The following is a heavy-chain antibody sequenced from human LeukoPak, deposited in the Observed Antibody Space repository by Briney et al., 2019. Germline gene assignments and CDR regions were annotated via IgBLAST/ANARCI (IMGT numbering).Heavy chain of an antibody. V-gene: IGHV4-34*01. CDR3: ARDGWLQKDDAFDI. CDR2: INHSGST. J-gene: IGHJ3*02. CDR1: GGSFSGYY. D-gene: IGHD6-19*01. Sequence: SETLSLTCAVYGGSFSGYYWSWIRQPPGKGLEWIGEINHSGSTNYNPSPKSRVTISVDTSKNQFSLKLSSVTAADTAVYYCARDGWLQKDDAFDIWGQGTMVTVSS.